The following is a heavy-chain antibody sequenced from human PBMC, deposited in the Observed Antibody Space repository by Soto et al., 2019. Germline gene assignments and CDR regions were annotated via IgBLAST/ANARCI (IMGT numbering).Heavy chain of an antibody. CDR3: ARRMITFGGVIVIDAFDI. CDR2: ISSSSSYI. J-gene: IGHJ3*02. D-gene: IGHD3-16*02. Sequence: EVQLVESGGGLVKPGGSLRLSCAASGFTFSSYSMNWVRQAPGKGLEWVSSISSSSSYIYYADSVKGRFTISGDNAKNSLYLQMNSLRAEDTAVYYCARRMITFGGVIVIDAFDIWGQGTMVTVSS. V-gene: IGHV3-21*01. CDR1: GFTFSSYS.